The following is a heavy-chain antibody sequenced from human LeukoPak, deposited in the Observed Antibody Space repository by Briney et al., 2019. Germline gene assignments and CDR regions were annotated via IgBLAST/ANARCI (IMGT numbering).Heavy chain of an antibody. CDR2: INPSGGST. J-gene: IGHJ4*02. Sequence: ASVKVSCKASGYTFTSYYMHWVRQAPGQGLEWMGIINPSGGSTSYAQKFQGRVTMTRDTSTSTVYMELSSLRSEDTAVYYCARDAYGSGSYMYYFDYWGQGTLVTVSS. D-gene: IGHD3-10*01. CDR1: GYTFTSYY. CDR3: ARDAYGSGSYMYYFDY. V-gene: IGHV1-46*01.